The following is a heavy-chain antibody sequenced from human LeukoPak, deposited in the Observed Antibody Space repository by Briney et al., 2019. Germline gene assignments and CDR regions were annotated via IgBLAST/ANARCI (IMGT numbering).Heavy chain of an antibody. J-gene: IGHJ6*02. CDR2: IYTSGST. D-gene: IGHD3-10*01. CDR3: ARQILSPPPYYGMDV. Sequence: SETLSLTCTVSGGSISSYYWSWIRQPAGKGLEWIGRIYTSGSTNYNPSLKSRVTMSVDTSKNQLSLKLSSVTAADTAVYYCARQILSPPPYYGMDVWGQGTTVTVSS. CDR1: GGSISSYY. V-gene: IGHV4-4*07.